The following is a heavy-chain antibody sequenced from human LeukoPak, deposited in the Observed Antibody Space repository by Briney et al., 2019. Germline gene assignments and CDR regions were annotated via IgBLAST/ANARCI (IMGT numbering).Heavy chain of an antibody. CDR1: GFTFSSYS. Sequence: NTGGFLRLSCAASGFTFSSYSMNWVRQAPGKGLEWVSSISSSSSYIYYADSVKGRFTISRDNAKNSLYLQMNSLRAEDTAVYYCARDTRSTIFEPYYYMDVWGKGTTVTVSS. CDR2: ISSSSSYI. D-gene: IGHD3-3*01. J-gene: IGHJ6*03. CDR3: ARDTRSTIFEPYYYMDV. V-gene: IGHV3-21*01.